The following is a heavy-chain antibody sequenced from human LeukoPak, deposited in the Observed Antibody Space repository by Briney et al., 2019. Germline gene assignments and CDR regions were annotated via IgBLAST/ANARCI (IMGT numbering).Heavy chain of an antibody. CDR2: ISAYNGNT. D-gene: IGHD1-26*01. CDR1: GYTFTNYA. V-gene: IGHV1-18*01. CDR3: ARDSSGSYLSSYYYYGMDV. Sequence: ASVKVSCKASGYTFTNYAMNWVRQAPGQGLEWMGWISAYNGNTNYAQKLQGRVTMTTDTSTSTAYMELRSLRSDDTAVYYCARDSSGSYLSSYYYYGMDVWGQGTTVTVSS. J-gene: IGHJ6*02.